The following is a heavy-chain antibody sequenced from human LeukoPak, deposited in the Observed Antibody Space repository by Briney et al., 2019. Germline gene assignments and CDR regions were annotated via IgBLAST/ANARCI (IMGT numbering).Heavy chain of an antibody. Sequence: GGSLRLSCAASGFPFSSYWMAWVRQAPGKGLEWVATITLDGSDSYYVDSVKGRFTVSRDNAKNSLYLQMNSLRVEDTAVFYCTTENWYVFENWGQGSLVTVTS. D-gene: IGHD1-1*01. CDR3: TTENWYVFEN. CDR1: GFPFSSYW. V-gene: IGHV3-7*04. J-gene: IGHJ4*02. CDR2: ITLDGSDS.